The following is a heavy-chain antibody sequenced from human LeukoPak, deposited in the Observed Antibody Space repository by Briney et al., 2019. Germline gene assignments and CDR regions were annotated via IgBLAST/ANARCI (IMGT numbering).Heavy chain of an antibody. D-gene: IGHD1-7*01. Sequence: SVKVSCKASGGTFSSYAISWVRQAPGQGLEWMGGIIPIFGTANYAQKFQGRVTITADESTSTAYMELSSLRSEDTAVYYCARSLAGTTSKYYYYYGMDVWGQGTTVTVSS. J-gene: IGHJ6*02. V-gene: IGHV1-69*13. CDR3: ARSLAGTTSKYYYYYGMDV. CDR2: IIPIFGTA. CDR1: GGTFSSYA.